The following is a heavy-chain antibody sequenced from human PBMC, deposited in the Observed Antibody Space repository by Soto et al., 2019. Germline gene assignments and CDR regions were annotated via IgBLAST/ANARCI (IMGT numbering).Heavy chain of an antibody. CDR1: GGSISSSSYY. CDR3: ARGIEAWNNHYFDF. CDR2: IYYSGST. D-gene: IGHD1-1*01. J-gene: IGHJ4*02. V-gene: IGHV4-39*07. Sequence: SETLSLTCTVSGGSISSSSYYWGWIRQPPGKGLEWIGSIYYSGSTYYNPSLESRVTISIDTSENQFSLRLTSATAADTAVYYCARGIEAWNNHYFDFWGQGILVTVSS.